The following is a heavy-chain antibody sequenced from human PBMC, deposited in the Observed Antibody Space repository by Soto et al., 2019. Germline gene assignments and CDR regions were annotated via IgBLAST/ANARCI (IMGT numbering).Heavy chain of an antibody. Sequence: PSETLSLTWSLSGYSISSAYYWGLIRQPPLKGPEWLGSIYHSGSTYYNPSLKSRVTISVDTSKNQFSLKLSSVTAADTAVYYCARAPHCSSTSCYNGDNWFDPWGQGPLVTFSS. CDR3: ARAPHCSSTSCYNGDNWFDP. D-gene: IGHD2-2*02. J-gene: IGHJ5*02. V-gene: IGHV4-38-2*02. CDR1: GYSISSAYY. CDR2: IYHSGST.